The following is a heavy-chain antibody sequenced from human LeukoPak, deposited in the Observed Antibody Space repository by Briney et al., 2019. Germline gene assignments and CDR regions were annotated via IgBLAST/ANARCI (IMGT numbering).Heavy chain of an antibody. V-gene: IGHV3-74*01. CDR2: INSDGSST. Sequence: GGSLRLSCAASGFTFSSYWMHWVRQAPGKGLVWVSRINSDGSSTSYADSVKGRFTISRDNTKNTLYLQMNNLRAEDTAVYYCSSGNSHAFDIWGQGTMVTVSS. D-gene: IGHD4-23*01. CDR1: GFTFSSYW. CDR3: SSGNSHAFDI. J-gene: IGHJ3*02.